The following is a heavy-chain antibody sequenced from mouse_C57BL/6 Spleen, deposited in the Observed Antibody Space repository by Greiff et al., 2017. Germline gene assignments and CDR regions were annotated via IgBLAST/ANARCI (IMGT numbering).Heavy chain of an antibody. J-gene: IGHJ2*01. V-gene: IGHV2-2*01. CDR2: IWSGGST. CDR3: ARNYPTGLFDY. CDR1: GFSLTSYG. Sequence: QVQLQESGPGLVQPSQSLSITCTASGFSLTSYGVHWVRQSPGQGLEWLGVIWSGGSTDYNAAFMSRLSISKDTSKSHVFFKMNSLQADAAAIYYWARNYPTGLFDYWGQGTTLTVSS. D-gene: IGHD4-1*01.